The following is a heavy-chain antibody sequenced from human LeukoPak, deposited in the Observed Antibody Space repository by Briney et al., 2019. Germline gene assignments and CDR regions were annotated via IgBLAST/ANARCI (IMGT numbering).Heavy chain of an antibody. CDR1: GFTFNNYV. CDR3: AKGSSRAYDAFDI. D-gene: IGHD2-2*01. V-gene: IGHV3-23*01. CDR2: VADRGAYT. Sequence: GGSLRLSCAASGFTFNNYVMSWVRQAPGKGLEWVSSVADRGAYTHYADSVKGRFTVSRDNSKNTLYLQMSSLRAEDTAVYYCAKGSSRAYDAFDIWGQGTMVTVSS. J-gene: IGHJ3*02.